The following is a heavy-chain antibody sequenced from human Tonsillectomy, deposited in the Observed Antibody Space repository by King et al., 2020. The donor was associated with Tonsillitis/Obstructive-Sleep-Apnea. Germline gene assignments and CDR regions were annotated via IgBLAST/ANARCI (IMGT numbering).Heavy chain of an antibody. Sequence: QLVQSGGGLVQPGRSLRLSCAASGFTFDDYAMHWVRQAPGKGLEWVSGISWNSGRIDYADSVKGRFTISRDNAKNSLYLQMNSLRAEDTALYYCAKVGDTAMDSYYFGYWGQGTLVTVPS. CDR2: ISWNSGRI. CDR1: GFTFDDYA. D-gene: IGHD5-18*01. J-gene: IGHJ4*02. V-gene: IGHV3-9*01. CDR3: AKVGDTAMDSYYFGY.